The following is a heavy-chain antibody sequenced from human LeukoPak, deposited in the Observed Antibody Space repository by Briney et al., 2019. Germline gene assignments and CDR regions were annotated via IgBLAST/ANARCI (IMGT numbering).Heavy chain of an antibody. CDR1: GFTFTTYW. CDR2: INQDGTEK. J-gene: IGHJ4*02. Sequence: GESLRLSCAASGFTFTTYWMSWVRQLPGKGLEWVANINQDGTEKYYVDSVKGRFTISRDNAKNTLYLQMNSLRAEDTAVYYCARAGRGLRYFDWLTYDYWGQGTLVTVSS. V-gene: IGHV3-7*01. CDR3: ARAGRGLRYFDWLTYDY. D-gene: IGHD3-9*01.